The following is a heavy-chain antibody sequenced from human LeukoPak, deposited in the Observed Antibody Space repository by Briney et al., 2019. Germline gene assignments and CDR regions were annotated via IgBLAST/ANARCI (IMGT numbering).Heavy chain of an antibody. D-gene: IGHD3-3*01. Sequence: SVKVSCKASGGTFGSYAISWVRQAPGQGLEWTGRIIPIFGTANYAQKFQGRVTITTDESTSTAYMELSSLRSEDTAVYYCARGGRYDFWSDYWGQGTLVTVSS. V-gene: IGHV1-69*05. CDR2: IIPIFGTA. CDR1: GGTFGSYA. J-gene: IGHJ4*02. CDR3: ARGGRYDFWSDY.